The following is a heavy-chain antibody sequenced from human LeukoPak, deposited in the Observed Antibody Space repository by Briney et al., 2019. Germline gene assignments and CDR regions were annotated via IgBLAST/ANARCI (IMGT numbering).Heavy chain of an antibody. CDR1: GFTFSSYA. J-gene: IGHJ3*02. CDR3: ARDIRYPDAFDI. CDR2: ISYDGSNK. D-gene: IGHD1-26*01. V-gene: IGHV3-30-3*01. Sequence: GGSLRLSCAASGFTFSSYAMHWVRQAPGKGLEWVAVISYDGSNKYYADSVKGRFTISRDNSKNTLYLQMNSLRAEDTAVYYCARDIRYPDAFDIWGQGTMVTVSS.